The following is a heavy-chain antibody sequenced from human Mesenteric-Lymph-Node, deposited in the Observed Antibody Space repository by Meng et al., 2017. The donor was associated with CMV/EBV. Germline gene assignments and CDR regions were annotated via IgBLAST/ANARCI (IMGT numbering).Heavy chain of an antibody. D-gene: IGHD1-14*01. CDR3: AREGQPLRIPGTTWPPFDY. CDR1: GYTFTSFG. CDR2: FSVDRDKA. V-gene: IGHV1-18*01. J-gene: IGHJ4*02. Sequence: ASVKVSCKASGYTFTSFGINWVRQAPGQGLEWMGWFSVDRDKAHYARSFQGRITMTTDTSTGTAYMELRSLKSDHTAMYYCAREGQPLRIPGTTWPPFDYWGQGTLVTVSS.